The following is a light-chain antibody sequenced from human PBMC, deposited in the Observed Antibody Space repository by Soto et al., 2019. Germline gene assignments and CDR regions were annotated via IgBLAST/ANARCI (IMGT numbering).Light chain of an antibody. V-gene: IGKV3-15*01. CDR2: GAS. CDR1: QSVSSN. Sequence: EIVMTQSPATLSVSLGERATLSCRASQSVSSNLAWYQQKPGQAPRLLIYGASTRATGIPARFSGSGSGTDFTLTISRLEPEDFAVYYCQQFGGSPMYTFGQGTKLEIK. J-gene: IGKJ2*01. CDR3: QQFGGSPMYT.